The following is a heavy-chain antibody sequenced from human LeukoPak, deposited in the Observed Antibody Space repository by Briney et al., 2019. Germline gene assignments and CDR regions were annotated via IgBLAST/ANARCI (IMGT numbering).Heavy chain of an antibody. D-gene: IGHD3-22*01. V-gene: IGHV4-59*01. J-gene: IGHJ3*02. CDR2: IYHSGST. Sequence: PSETLSLTCSVSGGSMNSYYWSWIRQPPGRGLEWIGYIYHSGSTNYNPSLKSRVTISVDTSKNQFSLKLTSVTAADTAVYYCARGSPYYDSRSNALDIWGQGTMVSVSS. CDR3: ARGSPYYDSRSNALDI. CDR1: GGSMNSYY.